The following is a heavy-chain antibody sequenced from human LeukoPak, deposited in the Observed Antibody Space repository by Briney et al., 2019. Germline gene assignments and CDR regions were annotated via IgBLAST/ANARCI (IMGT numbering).Heavy chain of an antibody. CDR3: ARSQNYYGSGDY. CDR2: IYYTGNT. Sequence: SETLPLTCTVSGDSVSNGNYYWSWLRQPPGQPLEWIGYIYYTGNTYYNPSLEGRVTLSVDTSKNQFPVKLSSVTAADTAVYYCARSQNYYGSGDYWSQGTLVTVSS. V-gene: IGHV4-61*01. J-gene: IGHJ4*02. D-gene: IGHD3-10*01. CDR1: GDSVSNGNYY.